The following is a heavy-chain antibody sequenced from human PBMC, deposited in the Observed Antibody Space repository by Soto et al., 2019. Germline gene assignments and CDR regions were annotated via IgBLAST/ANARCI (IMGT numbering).Heavy chain of an antibody. V-gene: IGHV3-23*01. D-gene: IGHD5-18*01. CDR1: GFSFNIFA. CDR2: ISASGGST. Sequence: HPGGSLRLSCAASGFSFNIFAMNWVRQAPGQGLEWVSGISASGGSTHYADSVKGRFTIFRDNSKNTLYLQMTSLRAEDTAVYYCAKGGYTFAYEWGQGTLVTVSS. CDR3: AKGGYTFAYE. J-gene: IGHJ4*02.